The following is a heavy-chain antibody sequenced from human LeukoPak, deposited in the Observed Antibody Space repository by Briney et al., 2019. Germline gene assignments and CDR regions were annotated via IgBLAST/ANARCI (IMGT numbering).Heavy chain of an antibody. CDR3: AKDRVGAIDY. Sequence: GGSLRLSCAASGFTFSSYSMNWVRQAPGKGLEWASYISSSSSTIYYADSLKGRFTISRDNSKNTLYLEMSSLRAEDTAIYYCAKDRVGAIDYWGQGSLVTVSS. V-gene: IGHV3-48*01. CDR1: GFTFSSYS. D-gene: IGHD1-26*01. J-gene: IGHJ4*02. CDR2: ISSSSSTI.